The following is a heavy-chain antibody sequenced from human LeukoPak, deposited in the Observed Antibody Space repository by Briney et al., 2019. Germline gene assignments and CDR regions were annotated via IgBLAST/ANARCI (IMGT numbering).Heavy chain of an antibody. CDR2: IRYDGSNK. CDR3: AKALRESSSSYYYYMDV. J-gene: IGHJ6*03. CDR1: GFTVSSYG. D-gene: IGHD6-6*01. V-gene: IGHV3-30*02. Sequence: GGSLRLSCAASGFTVSSYGMHWVRQAPGKGLEWVAFIRYDGSNKYYADSVKGRFTISRDNSKNTLYLQMNSLRAEDTAVYYCAKALRESSSSYYYYMDVWGKGTTVTVSS.